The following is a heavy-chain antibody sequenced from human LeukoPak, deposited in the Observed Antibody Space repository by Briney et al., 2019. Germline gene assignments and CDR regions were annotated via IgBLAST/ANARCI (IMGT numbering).Heavy chain of an antibody. CDR3: ARQPGGDYGRDAFDI. V-gene: IGHV5-51*01. CDR1: GYSFTSYW. J-gene: IGHJ3*02. D-gene: IGHD4-17*01. Sequence: GESLKISCKGSGYSFTSYWIGWVRQMPGKGLEWMGIIYPGDSDTRYSPSFQGQVTISADKSISTAYLQWSSLKASDTAMYYCARQPGGDYGRDAFDIWGLGTMVTVSS. CDR2: IYPGDSDT.